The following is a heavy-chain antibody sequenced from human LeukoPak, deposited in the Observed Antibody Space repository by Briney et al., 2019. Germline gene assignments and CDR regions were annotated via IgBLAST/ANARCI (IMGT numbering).Heavy chain of an antibody. CDR2: ISGSGGST. V-gene: IGHV3-23*01. CDR1: GFTFSSYA. CDR3: AAWGYSSLMPAGY. D-gene: IGHD6-13*01. Sequence: GGSLRLSCAASGFTFSSYAMSWVRQAPGKGLEWVSAISGSGGSTYYADSVKGRFTISRDNSKNTLYLQMNSLRAEDTAVYYCAAWGYSSLMPAGYWGQGTLVTVSS. J-gene: IGHJ4*02.